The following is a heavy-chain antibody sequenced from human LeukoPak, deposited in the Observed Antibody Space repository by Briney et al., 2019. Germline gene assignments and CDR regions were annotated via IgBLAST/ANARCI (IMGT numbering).Heavy chain of an antibody. CDR3: ARRPPPDYGSGSVNYYFDY. CDR1: GYIFTNYW. J-gene: IGHJ4*02. Sequence: GESLKISCKGSGYIFTNYWIGWVRQMPGKGLECMGIIYPGDSDTRYSPSFQGQVTISADKSISTAYLQWSSLKASDTAMYYCARRPPPDYGSGSVNYYFDYWGQGTLVTVSS. CDR2: IYPGDSDT. V-gene: IGHV5-51*01. D-gene: IGHD3-10*01.